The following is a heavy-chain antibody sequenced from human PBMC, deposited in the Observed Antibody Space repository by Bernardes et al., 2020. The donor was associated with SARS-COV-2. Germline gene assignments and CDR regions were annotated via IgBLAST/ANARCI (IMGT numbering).Heavy chain of an antibody. CDR3: AREVYAVKSYGDSGGIDS. CDR2: ITKDGRQT. D-gene: IGHD4-17*01. CDR1: GFTFSAHP. V-gene: IGHV3-30*04. J-gene: IGHJ4*02. Sequence: GGSLRLSCAASGFTFSAHPMHWVRQAPGKGLDWVAAITKDGRQTYYADSVKGRFTISRDNSKNTVYFQMNNLRPEDTAVYYCAREVYAVKSYGDSGGIDSWGQGTLATVSS.